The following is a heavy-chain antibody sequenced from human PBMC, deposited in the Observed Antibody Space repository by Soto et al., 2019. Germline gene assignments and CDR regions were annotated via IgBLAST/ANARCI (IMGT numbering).Heavy chain of an antibody. V-gene: IGHV5-10-1*01. Sequence: LGESLKISCKGSGYSFTSYCISWVRQMPGKGLEWMGRIDPSDSYTNYSPSFQGHVTISADKSISTAYLQWSSLKASDTAMYYCARLNYYESSGFDIWGQGTMVTVSS. CDR2: IDPSDSYT. D-gene: IGHD3-22*01. CDR1: GYSFTSYC. CDR3: ARLNYYESSGFDI. J-gene: IGHJ3*02.